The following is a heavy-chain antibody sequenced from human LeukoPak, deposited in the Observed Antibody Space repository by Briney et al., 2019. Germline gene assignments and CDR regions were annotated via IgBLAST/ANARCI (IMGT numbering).Heavy chain of an antibody. Sequence: SETLSLTCTVSGGXISSYYWSWIRQPAGKGLEWTGRIYTSGSTNYNPSLKSRVPMSVETSKNQFSLKLSSVTAADTAVYYCARDQTLYGMDVWGQGTTVTVSS. V-gene: IGHV4-4*07. CDR3: ARDQTLYGMDV. CDR1: GGXISSYY. CDR2: IYTSGST. J-gene: IGHJ6*02.